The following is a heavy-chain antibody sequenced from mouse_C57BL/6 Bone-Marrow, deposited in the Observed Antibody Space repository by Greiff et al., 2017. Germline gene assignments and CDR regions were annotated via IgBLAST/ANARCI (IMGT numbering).Heavy chain of an antibody. CDR3: AIYYYGIYWYFDV. D-gene: IGHD1-1*01. V-gene: IGHV1-55*01. CDR2: IYPGSGST. CDR1: GYTFTSYW. J-gene: IGHJ1*03. Sequence: QVQLLQPGAELVKPGASVKMSCKASGYTFTSYWITWVKQRPGQGLEWIGDIYPGSGSTNYNEKFKSKATLTVDTSSSTAYMQLSSLTSEDPAVYYCAIYYYGIYWYFDVWGTGTTVTVSS.